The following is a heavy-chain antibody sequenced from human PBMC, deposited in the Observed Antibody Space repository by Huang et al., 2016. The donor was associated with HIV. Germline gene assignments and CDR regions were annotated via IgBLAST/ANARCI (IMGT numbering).Heavy chain of an antibody. CDR1: GGGSSSYA. D-gene: IGHD5-12*01. Sequence: VQLVQSGAEVKKPGSSVKLSCQSSGGGSSSYAISWVRQARGQGLEWMGGIIPIFGTTDYAPRFQGRVTITADEATNTAYIELSSLEYDDTALYYCARSGPRWGLATIWTLVYWGQGTLVTVSS. V-gene: IGHV1-69*13. CDR3: ARSGPRWGLATIWTLVY. CDR2: IIPIFGTT. J-gene: IGHJ4*02.